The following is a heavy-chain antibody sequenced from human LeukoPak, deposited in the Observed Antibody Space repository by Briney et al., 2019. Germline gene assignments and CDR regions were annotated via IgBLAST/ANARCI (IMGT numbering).Heavy chain of an antibody. Sequence: SVKVSCKASGGTFSSYAISWVRQAPGQGLEWMGGIIPIFGTANYAQKFQGRVTITTDESKSTAYMELSSLRSEDTAVYYCARGAKQLLTSRAYYYYYYMDVWGKGTTVTVSS. CDR1: GGTFSSYA. V-gene: IGHV1-69*05. CDR2: IIPIFGTA. D-gene: IGHD2-2*01. J-gene: IGHJ6*03. CDR3: ARGAKQLLTSRAYYYYYYMDV.